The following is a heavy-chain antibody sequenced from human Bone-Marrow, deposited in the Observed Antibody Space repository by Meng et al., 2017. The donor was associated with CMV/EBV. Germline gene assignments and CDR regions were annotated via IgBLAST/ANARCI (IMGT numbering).Heavy chain of an antibody. CDR3: ARDLVRFLEWLSRSVGSFYSYYGMDG. D-gene: IGHD3-3*01. Sequence: ASVKVSCKASGYTFTSYGISWVRQAPGQGLEWMGWISAYNGNTNYAQKLQGRVTMTTDTSTSTAYMELRSLRSDDTAVYYCARDLVRFLEWLSRSVGSFYSYYGMDGWGQGTMVTVSS. J-gene: IGHJ6*02. V-gene: IGHV1-18*01. CDR2: ISAYNGNT. CDR1: GYTFTSYG.